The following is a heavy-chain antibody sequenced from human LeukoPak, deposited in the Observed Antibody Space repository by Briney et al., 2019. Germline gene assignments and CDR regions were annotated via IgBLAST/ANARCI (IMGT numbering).Heavy chain of an antibody. CDR3: ARVTPPQAPRIQLWFYGMDV. D-gene: IGHD5-18*01. CDR2: INTDGSST. J-gene: IGHJ6*02. CDR1: GFTFSSYW. V-gene: IGHV3-74*01. Sequence: GGSLRLSCAASGFTFSSYWMHWVRQAPGKGLVWVSRINTDGSSTSYADSMRGRFTISRDNAKNTLYLQMNSLRAEDTAVYYCARVTPPQAPRIQLWFYGMDVWGQGTTVTVSS.